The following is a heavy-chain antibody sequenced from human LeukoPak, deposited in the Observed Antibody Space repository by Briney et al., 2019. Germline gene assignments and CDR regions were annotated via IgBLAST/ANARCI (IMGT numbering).Heavy chain of an antibody. Sequence: GESLKISCKGSGYSFTTYWIGWVRQMPGKGLEWMGIIYPGDSDIRYSPSFQGQVTISADKSITTAYLQWSSLKASDIAMYYCARSSDYYYGSARNFDYWGQGTLVTVSS. CDR2: IYPGDSDI. D-gene: IGHD3-10*01. CDR3: ARSSDYYYGSARNFDY. V-gene: IGHV5-51*01. CDR1: GYSFTTYW. J-gene: IGHJ4*02.